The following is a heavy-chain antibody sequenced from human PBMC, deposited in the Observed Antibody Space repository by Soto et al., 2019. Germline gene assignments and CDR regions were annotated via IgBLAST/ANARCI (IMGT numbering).Heavy chain of an antibody. V-gene: IGHV3-9*01. Sequence: GGSLRLSCAASGFTFDDYAMHWVRQAPGKGLEWVSGISWNSGSIGYADSVKGRFTISRDNAKNSLYLQMNSLRAEDTALYYCAKDMFSSSPYYYGVDVWGQGTTVTVSS. J-gene: IGHJ6*02. CDR3: AKDMFSSSPYYYGVDV. CDR2: ISWNSGSI. D-gene: IGHD6-13*01. CDR1: GFTFDDYA.